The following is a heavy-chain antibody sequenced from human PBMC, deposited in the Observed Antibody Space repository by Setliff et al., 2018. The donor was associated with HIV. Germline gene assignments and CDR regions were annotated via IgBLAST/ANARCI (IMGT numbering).Heavy chain of an antibody. CDR2: VYYSGST. D-gene: IGHD3-16*01. CDR3: ARDVPWGDYYYYMDV. Sequence: SETLSLTCIVSGGSISSSSYYWGWIRQPPGKGLEWLGTVYYSGSTYYNPSIKSRVTISVDTSKNQFSLKLRSVTAADTAVYYCARDVPWGDYYYYMDVWGKGTTVTVSS. V-gene: IGHV4-39*07. J-gene: IGHJ6*03. CDR1: GGSISSSSYY.